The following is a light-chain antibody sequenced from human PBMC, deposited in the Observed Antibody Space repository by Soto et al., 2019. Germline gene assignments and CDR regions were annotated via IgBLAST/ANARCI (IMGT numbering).Light chain of an antibody. CDR1: QSVLYSSNNKNY. CDR2: WAS. Sequence: DIVMTQSPDSLAVSLGERATINCKSSQSVLYSSNNKNYLTWFQQKPGQPPKLLLYWASTRESGVPDRFSGSGSGTDFTLTIRSLQAEDVAVYYCQQSYATPFTFGQGTKLEIK. V-gene: IGKV4-1*01. CDR3: QQSYATPFT. J-gene: IGKJ2*01.